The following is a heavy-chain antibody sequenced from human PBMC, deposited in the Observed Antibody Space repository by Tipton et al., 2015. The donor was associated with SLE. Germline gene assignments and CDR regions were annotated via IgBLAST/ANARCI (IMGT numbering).Heavy chain of an antibody. CDR1: GGSISSHY. J-gene: IGHJ4*02. CDR3: AREVYGDLDY. CDR2: IYYSGST. V-gene: IGHV4-59*11. Sequence: TLSLTCTVSGGSISSHYWSWIRQPPGKGLEWIGYIYYSGSTNYNPPLKSRVTISVDTSKNQFSLKLSSVTAADTAVYYCAREVYGDLDYWGQGTLVTVSS. D-gene: IGHD4-17*01.